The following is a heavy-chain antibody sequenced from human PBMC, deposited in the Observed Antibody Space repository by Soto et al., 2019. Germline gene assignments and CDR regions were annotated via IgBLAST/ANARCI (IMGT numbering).Heavy chain of an antibody. CDR3: ARGRAVAGTLQVEFDY. CDR1: GGTFSSYA. J-gene: IGHJ4*02. Sequence: GASVKVSCKASGGTFSSYAISWVRQAPGQGLEWMGGIIPIFGTANYAQKFQGRVTITADESTSTAYMELSSLRSEDTAVYYCARGRAVAGTLQVEFDYWGQGTLVTVSS. D-gene: IGHD6-19*01. CDR2: IIPIFGTA. V-gene: IGHV1-69*13.